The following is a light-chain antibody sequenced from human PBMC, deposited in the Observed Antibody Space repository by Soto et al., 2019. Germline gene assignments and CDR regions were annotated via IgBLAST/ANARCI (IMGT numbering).Light chain of an antibody. V-gene: IGLV1-51*01. Sequence: QSVLTQPPSVSAAPGQRVTISCSGSSSNIENNSVSWYQQFPGTAPKLLIYDNNKRPSGIPDRFSGSKSGTSATLAITGLQTGDEADYYCGTWDSSLSAGVFGGGTKLTVL. J-gene: IGLJ3*02. CDR1: SSNIENNS. CDR3: GTWDSSLSAGV. CDR2: DNN.